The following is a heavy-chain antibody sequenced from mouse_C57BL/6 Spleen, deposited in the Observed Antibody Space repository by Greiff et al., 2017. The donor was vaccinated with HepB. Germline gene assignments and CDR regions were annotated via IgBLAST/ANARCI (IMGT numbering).Heavy chain of an antibody. CDR2: INPSSGYT. V-gene: IGHV1-7*01. Sequence: VQLQQSGAELAKPGASVKLSCKASGYTFTSYWMHWVKQRPGRGLEWIGYINPSSGYTKYNQKFKDKATLTADKSSSTAYMQLSSLTYEDSAVYYCARGPITTVKRCAMDYWGQGTSVTVSS. J-gene: IGHJ4*01. CDR1: GYTFTSYW. D-gene: IGHD1-1*01. CDR3: ARGPITTVKRCAMDY.